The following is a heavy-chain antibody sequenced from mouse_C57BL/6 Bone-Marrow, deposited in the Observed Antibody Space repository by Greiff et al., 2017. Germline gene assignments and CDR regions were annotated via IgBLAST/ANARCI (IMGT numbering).Heavy chain of an antibody. J-gene: IGHJ4*01. CDR1: GYTFPSYT. CDR2: INPSSGYT. V-gene: IGHV1-4*01. CDR3: ARGRAMDY. Sequence: QVQLQQSGAELARPGASVKMSCKASGYTFPSYTMHWVKQRPGQGLEWIGYINPSSGYTKYNQKFKDKATLTADKSSSTAYMQLSSLTSEDSAVYYCARGRAMDYWGQGTSVTVSS.